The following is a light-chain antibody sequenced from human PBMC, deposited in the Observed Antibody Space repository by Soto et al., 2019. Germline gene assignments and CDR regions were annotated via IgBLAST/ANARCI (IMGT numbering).Light chain of an antibody. CDR3: QHYSPSPPMYT. Sequence: DIQMTQSPSSLSASVGDRVTITCRASQNIRNYLNWYQQRPGKAPNLLVYAASNLRSGVPSRFSGSGSGTDFTLTISSLQAEDVAVYYCQHYSPSPPMYTFGQGTKVDIK. V-gene: IGKV1-39*01. J-gene: IGKJ2*01. CDR1: QNIRNY. CDR2: AAS.